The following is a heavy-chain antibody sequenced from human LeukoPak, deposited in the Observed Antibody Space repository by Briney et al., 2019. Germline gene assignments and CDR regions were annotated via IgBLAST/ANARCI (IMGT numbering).Heavy chain of an antibody. CDR1: GFTFSSYA. J-gene: IGHJ4*02. Sequence: GRSLRLSCAVSGFTFSSYAMSWVRQAPGKGLDWDAVISGSGATTYYEGSVKDRFTTSRDNSKNTLYLQMNSPRAEETAVYYCAKMRRNSRNYQRTFDYWGQASQVSVPS. D-gene: IGHD4-11*01. CDR3: AKMRRNSRNYQRTFDY. V-gene: IGHV3-23*01. CDR2: ISGSGATT.